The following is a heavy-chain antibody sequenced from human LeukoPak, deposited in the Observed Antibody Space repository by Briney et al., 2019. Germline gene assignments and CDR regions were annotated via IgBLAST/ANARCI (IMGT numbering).Heavy chain of an antibody. J-gene: IGHJ4*02. CDR1: GFTFSSYA. CDR3: AKGSHGYNPYYFDY. CDR2: ISGSGGST. V-gene: IGHV3-23*01. D-gene: IGHD5-24*01. Sequence: GGSLRLSCAASGFTFSSYAMSWVRQAPGKGLEWVSAISGSGGSTYYADSVKGRFTISRDNSRNTLYLQMNSLRAEDTAIYYCAKGSHGYNPYYFDYWGQGTLVTVSS.